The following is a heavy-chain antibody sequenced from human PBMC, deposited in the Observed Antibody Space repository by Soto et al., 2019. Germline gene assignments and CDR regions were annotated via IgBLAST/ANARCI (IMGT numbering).Heavy chain of an antibody. Sequence: QVQLQESGPGLVKPSETLSLTCTVSGGSISSYYWSWIRQPPGKGLEWIGYIYYSGSTNYNPSLKSRVTISVDTSKNQFSLKLSSVTAADTAVYYCATGTYYDYVWGSYRQGGYDAFDIWGQGTMVTVSS. CDR2: IYYSGST. CDR3: ATGTYYDYVWGSYRQGGYDAFDI. J-gene: IGHJ3*02. D-gene: IGHD3-16*02. CDR1: GGSISSYY. V-gene: IGHV4-59*01.